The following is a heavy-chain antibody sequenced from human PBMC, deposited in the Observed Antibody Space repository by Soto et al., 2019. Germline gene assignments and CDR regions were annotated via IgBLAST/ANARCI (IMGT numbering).Heavy chain of an antibody. V-gene: IGHV1-18*01. CDR1: GYTFTNYG. D-gene: IGHD2-15*01. CDR3: ARAKSCSAGSCYDLDY. J-gene: IGHJ4*02. Sequence: ASVKVSCKASGYTFTNYGITWVRQAPGQGLEWMGWISAYNGNTNYAQKLQGRVTMTTDTSTSTAYMELRSLRSDDTAVYYCARAKSCSAGSCYDLDYWGQGTLVTVS. CDR2: ISAYNGNT.